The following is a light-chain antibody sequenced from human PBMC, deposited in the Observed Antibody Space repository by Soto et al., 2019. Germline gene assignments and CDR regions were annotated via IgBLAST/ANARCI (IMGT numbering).Light chain of an antibody. CDR1: QSVTNNH. V-gene: IGKV3-20*01. Sequence: EIVLTQSPGTLSLSPGERATLSCRASQSVTNNHLAWYQQKPGQAPRLLVYAAAGRPRGIPDRFSGSGSGTDFTLTISRREPEDFAVYYCQQDAGSPYTFGRGTKLEVK. CDR2: AAA. J-gene: IGKJ2*01. CDR3: QQDAGSPYT.